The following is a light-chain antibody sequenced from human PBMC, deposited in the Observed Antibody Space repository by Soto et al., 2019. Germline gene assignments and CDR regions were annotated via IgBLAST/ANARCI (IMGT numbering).Light chain of an antibody. J-gene: IGKJ1*01. V-gene: IGKV3-20*01. CDR2: GAS. CDR1: QSVSSSY. CDR3: QQYGRSPT. Sequence: EIVLTQSPGTLSLSPGERATLSCRARQSVSSSYLAWYQQKPGQASRLLIYGASSRATGIPDRFSGSGSGTDFTLTISRLEPEDCAVYYCQQYGRSPTFGQGTNVEIK.